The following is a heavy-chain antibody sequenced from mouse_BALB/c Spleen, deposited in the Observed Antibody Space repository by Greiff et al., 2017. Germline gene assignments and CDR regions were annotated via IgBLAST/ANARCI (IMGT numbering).Heavy chain of an antibody. D-gene: IGHD1-1*01. CDR1: GFSLTSYG. J-gene: IGHJ4*01. Sequence: QVQLQQSGAGLVQPSQSLSITCAVSGFSLTSYGVYWVRQSPGKGLEWLGAIWSGGSTDYNADFISSLSISNGNYKSQVFFKMNSRQADDTTIVYCASSLRSYAMDYWGQGTSVTVSS. V-gene: IGHV2-4-1*01. CDR3: ASSLRSYAMDY. CDR2: IWSGGST.